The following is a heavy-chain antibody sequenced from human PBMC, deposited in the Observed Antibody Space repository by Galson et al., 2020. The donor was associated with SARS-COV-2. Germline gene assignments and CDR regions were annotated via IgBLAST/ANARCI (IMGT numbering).Heavy chain of an antibody. CDR3: ARAPDYDILTGDYSDAFDA. V-gene: IGHV4-4*07. Sequence: SETLSLTCTVSGGSISSYYYWSWIRQPAGKGLEWIGRIYNSGSTKCNPSLKSRVTMSVDTSKNQFSLKLSSVTAADTAMYYCARAPDYDILTGDYSDAFDAWSRGTLVTVSS. D-gene: IGHD3-9*01. J-gene: IGHJ3*01. CDR1: GGSISSYY. CDR2: IYNSGST.